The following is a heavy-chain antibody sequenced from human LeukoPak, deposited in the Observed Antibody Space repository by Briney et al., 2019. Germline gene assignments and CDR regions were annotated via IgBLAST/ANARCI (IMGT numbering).Heavy chain of an antibody. D-gene: IGHD1-7*01. CDR2: IKTDGSKE. CDR1: GFTFSGYW. CDR3: ARWNWFPDY. J-gene: IGHJ4*02. V-gene: IGHV3-7*01. Sequence: GGSLRLSCAASGFTFSGYWMTWVRQAPGKGLEWVANIKTDGSKEYYVDSVKGRFTTSRDNAKNSLYLQMNSLRAEDTAVYYCARWNWFPDYWGQGTLVTVSS.